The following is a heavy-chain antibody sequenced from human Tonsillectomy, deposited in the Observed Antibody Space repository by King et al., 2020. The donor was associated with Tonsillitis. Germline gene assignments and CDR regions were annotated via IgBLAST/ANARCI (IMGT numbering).Heavy chain of an antibody. CDR1: GFTFGDYA. CDR3: NSGGYSRYDPLDS. J-gene: IGHJ4*02. V-gene: IGHV3-49*03. CDR2: IRSKAYGGTT. Sequence: VQLVESGGGLVQPGRSLRLSCTASGFTFGDYAMSWFRQAPGKGLEWVGFIRSKAYGGTTEYAASVKGRFTISRDDSKSIAYLQMNSLKTEDTAVYYCNSGGYSRYDPLDSWGPGTLVTVSS. D-gene: IGHD5-12*01.